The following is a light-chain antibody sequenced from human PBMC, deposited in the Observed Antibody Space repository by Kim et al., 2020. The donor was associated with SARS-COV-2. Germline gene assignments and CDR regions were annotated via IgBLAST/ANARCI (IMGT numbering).Light chain of an antibody. CDR2: TAS. Sequence: SSVGDSVTITCRASQTISTYLNWYQQKPGEAPKLLIHTASTLQKGVPSRFSGSGSGTDFTLTISGLQPDDFATYSCQQTYDTPFTFGPGTKVDIK. V-gene: IGKV1-39*01. CDR3: QQTYDTPFT. CDR1: QTISTY. J-gene: IGKJ3*01.